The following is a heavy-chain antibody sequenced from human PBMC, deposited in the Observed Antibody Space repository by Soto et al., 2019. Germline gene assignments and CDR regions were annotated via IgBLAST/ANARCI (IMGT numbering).Heavy chain of an antibody. V-gene: IGHV3-23*01. CDR2: ISGSGGST. Sequence: GGSLRLSCAASGFTFSSYAMSWVRQAPGKGLEWVSAISGSGGSTYYADSVKGRFTISRDKSKNTLYLQMNSLRAEDTAVYYCAKVPSQPDYYDSSGLNWFDPWGQGTLVTVSS. J-gene: IGHJ5*02. CDR3: AKVPSQPDYYDSSGLNWFDP. D-gene: IGHD3-22*01. CDR1: GFTFSSYA.